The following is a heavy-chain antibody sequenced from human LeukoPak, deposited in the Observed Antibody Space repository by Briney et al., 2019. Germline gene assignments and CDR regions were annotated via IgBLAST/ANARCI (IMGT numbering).Heavy chain of an antibody. CDR3: ARDKYDFWSGYTLYYYYYGMDV. D-gene: IGHD3-3*01. CDR1: GYTFTGYY. CDR2: INPNSGGT. V-gene: IGHV1-2*02. Sequence: ASVKVSCKASGYTFTGYYMHWVRQAPGQGLEWMGWINPNSGGTNYAQKFQGRVTMTRDTSISTAYMELSRLRSDDTAVYYCARDKYDFWSGYTLYYYYYGMDVWGQGTTVTVSS. J-gene: IGHJ6*02.